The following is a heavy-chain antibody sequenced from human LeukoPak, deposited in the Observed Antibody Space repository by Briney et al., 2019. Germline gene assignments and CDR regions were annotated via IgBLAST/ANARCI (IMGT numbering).Heavy chain of an antibody. CDR2: IIPIFGTA. V-gene: IGHV1-69*13. Sequence: ASVKVSCKASGGTFSSYAISWVRQAPGQGLEWMGGIIPIFGTANYAQKFQGRVTITADESTSTAYMELSSLRSEDTAVYYCARGQHYYDSSGYLRSHYFDYWGQGTLVTVSS. CDR1: GGTFSSYA. J-gene: IGHJ4*02. CDR3: ARGQHYYDSSGYLRSHYFDY. D-gene: IGHD3-22*01.